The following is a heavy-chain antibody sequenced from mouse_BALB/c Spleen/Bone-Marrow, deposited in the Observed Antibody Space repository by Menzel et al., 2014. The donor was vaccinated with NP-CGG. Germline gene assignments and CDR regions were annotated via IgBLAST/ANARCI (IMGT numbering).Heavy chain of an antibody. CDR1: GFNFSDYG. Sequence: VQLQQSGGGVVQPGGSRKLSCAASGFNFSDYGMAWVRLAPGEGPEWVAFISNLAYSIYYADTVTGRFTISRENAKNTLYLEMSSLRFEDTAMYYCTRDRGYDGGYYFDYWGQGTTLTVSS. V-gene: IGHV5-15*02. CDR3: TRDRGYDGGYYFDY. J-gene: IGHJ2*01. D-gene: IGHD2-2*01. CDR2: ISNLAYSI.